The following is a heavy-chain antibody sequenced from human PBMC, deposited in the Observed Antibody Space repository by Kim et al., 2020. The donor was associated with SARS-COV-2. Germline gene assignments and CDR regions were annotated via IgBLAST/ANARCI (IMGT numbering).Heavy chain of an antibody. CDR2: ISGSGGST. CDR1: GFTFSSYA. J-gene: IGHJ4*02. Sequence: GMSLRLSCAASGFTFSSYAMSWVRQAPGKGLEWVSGISGSGGSTFYADSVKGRFTISRDNSKNTVYLQMNSLRAEDTAVYYCAKGAHSSSWSTDPFDYWGQGTLVTVSS. CDR3: AKGAHSSSWSTDPFDY. V-gene: IGHV3-23*01. D-gene: IGHD6-13*01.